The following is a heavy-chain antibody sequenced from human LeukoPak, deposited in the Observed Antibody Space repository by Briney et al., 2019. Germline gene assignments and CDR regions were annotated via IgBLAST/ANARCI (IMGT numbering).Heavy chain of an antibody. CDR2: IYYSGST. V-gene: IGHV4-59*08. CDR3: ARLGGGGKGGY. CDR1: GGSISSYY. Sequence: SETLSLTCTVSGGSISSYYWSWIRQPPGKGLEWIGYIYYSGSTNYNPSLKSRVTISVDTSKNQFSLKLSSVTAADTAVYYCARLGGGGKGGYWGQGTPVTVSS. J-gene: IGHJ4*02. D-gene: IGHD4-23*01.